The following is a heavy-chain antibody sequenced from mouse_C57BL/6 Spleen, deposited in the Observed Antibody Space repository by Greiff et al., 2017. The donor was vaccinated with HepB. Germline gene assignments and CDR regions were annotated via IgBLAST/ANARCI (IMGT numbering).Heavy chain of an antibody. CDR2: IDPNSGGT. J-gene: IGHJ4*01. D-gene: IGHD2-3*01. V-gene: IGHV1-72*01. Sequence: VQLQQSGAELVKPGASVKLSCKASGYTFTSYWMHWVKQRPGRGLEWIGRIDPNSGGTKYNEKFKSKATLTVDKPSSTAYMQLSSLTSEDSAVYYCAREEEDGYYGAMDYWGQGTSVTVSS. CDR3: AREEEDGYYGAMDY. CDR1: GYTFTSYW.